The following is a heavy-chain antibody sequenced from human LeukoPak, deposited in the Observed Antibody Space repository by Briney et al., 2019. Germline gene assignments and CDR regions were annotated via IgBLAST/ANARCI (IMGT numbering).Heavy chain of an antibody. Sequence: ASVKVSCKVAGYTLTELSMHWVRQAPGQGLEWMGWINPNSGGTKYAQKFQGRVTMTSDTSISTVYTEVSKLRFDDTAIYYCARIYRAPDYWGQGTLVTVSS. J-gene: IGHJ4*02. D-gene: IGHD4-11*01. CDR2: INPNSGGT. CDR1: GYTLTELS. V-gene: IGHV1-2*02. CDR3: ARIYRAPDY.